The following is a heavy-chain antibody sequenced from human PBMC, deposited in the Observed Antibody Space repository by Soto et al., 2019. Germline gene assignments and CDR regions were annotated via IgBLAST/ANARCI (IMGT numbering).Heavy chain of an antibody. J-gene: IGHJ4*02. CDR1: GYTFTSYD. CDR2: INPSGGST. Sequence: ASVKVSCKASGYTFTSYDINWVRQATGQGLEWMGIINPSGGSTSYAQKFQGRVTMTRDTSTSTVYMELSSLRSEDTAVYYCARVTGATSFDYWGQGTLVTVSS. D-gene: IGHD1-26*01. CDR3: ARVTGATSFDY. V-gene: IGHV1-46*01.